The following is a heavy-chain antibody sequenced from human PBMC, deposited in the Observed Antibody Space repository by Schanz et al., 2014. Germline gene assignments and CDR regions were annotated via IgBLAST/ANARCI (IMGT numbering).Heavy chain of an antibody. D-gene: IGHD2-2*01. CDR3: ARAGYDADNWFDP. Sequence: EAHLVESGGGLVKPGGSLTLSCAASRFTVTNAWMSWVRQAPGKGLLWVSSISGTGGDDTYYADSVKGRFTISRDNSKNTLFLQMNSLRAEDTAVYYCARAGYDADNWFDPWGQGTLVTVSS. CDR1: RFTVTNAW. V-gene: IGHV3-23*04. CDR2: ISGTGGDDT. J-gene: IGHJ5*02.